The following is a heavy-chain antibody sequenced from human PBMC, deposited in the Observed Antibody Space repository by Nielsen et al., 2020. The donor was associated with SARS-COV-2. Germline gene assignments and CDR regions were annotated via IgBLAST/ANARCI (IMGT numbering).Heavy chain of an antibody. J-gene: IGHJ6*02. Sequence: GSLRLSCAVYGGSFSGYYWSWIRQAPGKGLEWIGEIYHSGSTNYNPSLKSRVSISVDTSKNQFSLKLSSVTAADTAVYYCARAHCSSTSCRNYYYYYGMDVWGQGTTVTVSS. V-gene: IGHV4-34*01. CDR3: ARAHCSSTSCRNYYYYYGMDV. CDR1: GGSFSGYY. D-gene: IGHD2-2*01. CDR2: IYHSGST.